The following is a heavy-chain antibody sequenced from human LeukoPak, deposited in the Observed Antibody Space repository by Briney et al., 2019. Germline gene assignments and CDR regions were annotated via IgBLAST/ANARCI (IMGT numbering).Heavy chain of an antibody. J-gene: IGHJ4*02. Sequence: SETLSLTCTVSGGSISSGSYYWSRIRQPAGKGLEWIGRIYTSGSTNYNPSLKSRVTISVDTSKNQFSLKLSSVTAADTAVYYCATQYYYDSSGSIDYWGQGTLVTVSS. CDR2: IYTSGST. CDR3: ATQYYYDSSGSIDY. D-gene: IGHD3-22*01. CDR1: GGSISSGSYY. V-gene: IGHV4-61*02.